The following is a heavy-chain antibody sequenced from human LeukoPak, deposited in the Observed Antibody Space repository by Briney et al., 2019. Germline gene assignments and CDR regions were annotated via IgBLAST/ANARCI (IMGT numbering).Heavy chain of an antibody. J-gene: IGHJ4*02. D-gene: IGHD6-19*01. CDR3: AKDRPYSSGWYGGIGY. CDR1: GFTVSSNY. Sequence: GGSLRLSCAASGFTVSSNYMSWVRQAPGKGLEWVSVIYSGGSTFYADSVKGRFTISRDNSKNTLYLQMNSLRAEDTAVYYCAKDRPYSSGWYGGIGYWGQGTLVTVSS. V-gene: IGHV3-53*01. CDR2: IYSGGST.